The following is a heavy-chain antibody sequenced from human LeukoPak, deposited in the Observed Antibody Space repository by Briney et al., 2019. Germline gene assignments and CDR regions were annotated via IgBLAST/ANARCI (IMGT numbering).Heavy chain of an antibody. CDR1: GFTFSNYW. CDR3: ARVIVDSSGYYRFSYFDD. V-gene: IGHV3-7*01. CDR2: VQEDGSYK. D-gene: IGHD3-22*01. J-gene: IGHJ4*02. Sequence: GGSLRLSCAASGFTFSNYWMSWVRQAPGKGLEWVAHVQEDGSYKYYVDSVKGRFTISRDNGKNSLYLQMNSLRAEDTAVYYCARVIVDSSGYYRFSYFDDWGLGTLVTVSS.